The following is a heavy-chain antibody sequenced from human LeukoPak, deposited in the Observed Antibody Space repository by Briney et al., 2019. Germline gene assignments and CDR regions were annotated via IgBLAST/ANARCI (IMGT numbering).Heavy chain of an antibody. CDR3: AKDRAYYSDSSGYYLVRAYDY. CDR2: ISGSGGST. Sequence: GGSLRLSCAASGFTFSSYWMSWVRQAPGKGLEWVSGISGSGGSTFYADSVKGRFTISRDNSKNTLYLQMNSLRAEDTAVYYCAKDRAYYSDSSGYYLVRAYDYWGQGTLVTVSS. CDR1: GFTFSSYW. J-gene: IGHJ4*02. V-gene: IGHV3-23*01. D-gene: IGHD3-22*01.